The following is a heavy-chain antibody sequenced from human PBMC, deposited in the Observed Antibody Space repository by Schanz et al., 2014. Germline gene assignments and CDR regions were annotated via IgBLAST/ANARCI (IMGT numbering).Heavy chain of an antibody. D-gene: IGHD2-15*01. V-gene: IGHV3-23*04. Sequence: VQLVESGGGLVKPGGSLRLSCAASGFTFSDYAMSWFRQAPGKGLEWVSALSGSGGSTYYADSVKGRFTISRDNSKNTLYLQMNSLSADDTAVFYCAKGMGYCSGGTCYDYYYYGLDVWGQGTTVTVSS. CDR2: LSGSGGST. J-gene: IGHJ6*02. CDR1: GFTFSDYA. CDR3: AKGMGYCSGGTCYDYYYYGLDV.